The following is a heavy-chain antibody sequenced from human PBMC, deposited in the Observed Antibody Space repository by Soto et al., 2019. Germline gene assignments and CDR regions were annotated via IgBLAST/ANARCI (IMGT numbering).Heavy chain of an antibody. J-gene: IGHJ5*02. CDR3: AHRPPHGGGACYSSSWFDP. V-gene: IGHV2-5*02. CDR2: IYWDDDK. CDR1: GFSLSTSGVG. Sequence: SGPTLVNPTQTLTLTCTFSGFSLSTSGVGVGWIRQPPGKALEWLALIYWDDDKRYSPSLKSRLTITKDTSKNQVVLTMTNMDPVDTATYYCAHRPPHGGGACYSSSWFDPWGQGTLVTVSS. D-gene: IGHD2-21*01.